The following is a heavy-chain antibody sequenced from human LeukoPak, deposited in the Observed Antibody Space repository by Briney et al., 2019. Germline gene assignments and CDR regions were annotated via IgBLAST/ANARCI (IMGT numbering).Heavy chain of an antibody. V-gene: IGHV1-24*01. Sequence: ASVKVSCKISGYTLTEVSMHWVRQAPGKGLEWMGGFDPADGEPIYAQKFQGRVTMSEDTSTDTAYMELSSLRAEDTAVYYCARVGGRSSNGGDYWGQGTLVTVSS. CDR3: ARVGGRSSNGGDY. D-gene: IGHD3-10*01. J-gene: IGHJ4*02. CDR1: GYTLTEVS. CDR2: FDPADGEP.